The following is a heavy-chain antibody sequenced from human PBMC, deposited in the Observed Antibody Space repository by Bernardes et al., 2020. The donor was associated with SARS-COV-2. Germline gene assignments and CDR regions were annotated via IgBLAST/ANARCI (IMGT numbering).Heavy chain of an antibody. Sequence: SETLSLTCAVYGGSFSGYYWSWIRQPPGKGLEWIGEINHDGSTIYNPSLKSRVTISVDTSKSQFSLKLSSVTAADTAVYYCARGSKVVRGVIITGYFDYGGQETLVTVYS. CDR3: ARGSKVVRGVIITGYFDY. CDR1: GGSFSGYY. D-gene: IGHD3-10*01. J-gene: IGHJ4*02. CDR2: INHDGST. V-gene: IGHV4-34*01.